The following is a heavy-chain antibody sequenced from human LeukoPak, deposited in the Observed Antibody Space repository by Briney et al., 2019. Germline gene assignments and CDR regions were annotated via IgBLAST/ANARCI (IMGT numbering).Heavy chain of an antibody. CDR3: ARDVSRNYDYVWGSYRAFDY. Sequence: PGGSLRLSCAASGFTFSSYGMHWVRQAPGKGLEWVAVIWYDGSNKYYADSVKGRFTISRDNSKNTLYLQMNSLRAEDTAVYYCARDVSRNYDYVWGSYRAFDYWGQGTLVTVSS. CDR2: IWYDGSNK. J-gene: IGHJ4*02. V-gene: IGHV3-33*01. CDR1: GFTFSSYG. D-gene: IGHD3-16*02.